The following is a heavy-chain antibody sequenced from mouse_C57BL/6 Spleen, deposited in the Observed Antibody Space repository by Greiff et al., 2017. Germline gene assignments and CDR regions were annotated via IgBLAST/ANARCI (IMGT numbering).Heavy chain of an antibody. CDR3: ARHIYYYGSSLHWYFDV. CDR2: ISGGGGNT. V-gene: IGHV5-9*01. J-gene: IGHJ1*03. Sequence: EVQLVESGGGLVKPGGSLKLSCAASGFTFSSYTMSWVRQTPEKRLEWVATISGGGGNTYYPDSVKGRFTISRDNAKNTLYLQMSSLRSEDTALYYCARHIYYYGSSLHWYFDVWGTGTTVTVSS. D-gene: IGHD1-1*01. CDR1: GFTFSSYT.